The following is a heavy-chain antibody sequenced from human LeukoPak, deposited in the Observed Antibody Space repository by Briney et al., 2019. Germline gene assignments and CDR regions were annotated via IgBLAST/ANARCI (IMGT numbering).Heavy chain of an antibody. CDR1: GGSFSGYY. D-gene: IGHD6-13*01. J-gene: IGHJ4*02. V-gene: IGHV4-34*01. Sequence: PSETLSLTCAVYGGSFSGYYWSWIRQPPGKGLEWIGEINHSGSTNYNPSLKSRVTISVDTSKNQFSLKLSSVTAADTAVYYCARRGSSWYGPSRYYFDYWGQGTLVTVSS. CDR3: ARRGSSWYGPSRYYFDY. CDR2: INHSGST.